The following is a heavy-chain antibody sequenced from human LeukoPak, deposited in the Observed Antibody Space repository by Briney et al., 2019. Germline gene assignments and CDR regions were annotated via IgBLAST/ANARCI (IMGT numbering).Heavy chain of an antibody. V-gene: IGHV4-59*02. CDR1: GGSVSGYY. CDR3: ARGRDGYNP. D-gene: IGHD5-24*01. CDR2: IHYTGGT. J-gene: IGHJ4*02. Sequence: SETLSLTCTVSGGSVSGYYWSWIRQPPGKGLDWIAFIHYTGGTQYNPSLKSRLTLSIDTSKNQVSLKLGSVTAADTAVYFCARGRDGYNPWGQGTLVTVSS.